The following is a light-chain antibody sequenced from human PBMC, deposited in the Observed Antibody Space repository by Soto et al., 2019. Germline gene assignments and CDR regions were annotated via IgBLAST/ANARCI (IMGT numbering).Light chain of an antibody. V-gene: IGKV3-20*01. CDR1: QSVGTY. CDR2: GAS. J-gene: IGKJ5*01. CDR3: QQYGSSSIT. Sequence: IVMTQSPGTLSLSPGERATLSCRASQSVGTYLAWYQQKPGQAPRLLIYGASSRATGIPDRFSGSGSGTDFTLTISRLEPEDFAVYYCQQYGSSSITFGQGTRLEI.